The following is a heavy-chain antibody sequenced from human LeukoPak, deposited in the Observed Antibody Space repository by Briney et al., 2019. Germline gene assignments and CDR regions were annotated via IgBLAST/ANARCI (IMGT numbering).Heavy chain of an antibody. J-gene: IGHJ4*02. Sequence: SETLSLTCNVSGGSISTTNYYWGWIRQPPGKGLEWLGNIHYSGSPYYNPSLQRRVTLYVDTSKNQFSLKLTSVTATDTAVYYCARTYPDCDYWGQGTLVTVSS. CDR3: ARTYPDCDY. V-gene: IGHV4-39*01. CDR1: GGSISTTNYY. D-gene: IGHD2-21*02. CDR2: IHYSGSP.